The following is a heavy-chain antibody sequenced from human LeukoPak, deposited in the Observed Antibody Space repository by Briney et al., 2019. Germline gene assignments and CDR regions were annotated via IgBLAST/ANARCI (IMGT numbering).Heavy chain of an antibody. J-gene: IGHJ5*02. Sequence: ESGPTLVKPTQTLTLTCTFSGFSLSTSGVGVGLVRQPPGKALERLALIYWDDDKRYSPSLKSRLTITKDTSKNQVVLTMTKMDPVDTATYYCARTTSEWFDPWGQGTLVTVSS. CDR3: ARTTSEWFDP. CDR2: IYWDDDK. CDR1: GFSLSTSGVG. V-gene: IGHV2-5*02. D-gene: IGHD1-14*01.